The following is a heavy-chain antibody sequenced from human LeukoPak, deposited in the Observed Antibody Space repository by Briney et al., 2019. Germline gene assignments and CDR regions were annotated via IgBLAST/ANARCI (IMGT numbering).Heavy chain of an antibody. D-gene: IGHD3-10*01. CDR2: IYTSGST. CDR3: ARVWAPLSIDY. J-gene: IGHJ4*02. CDR1: GGSISSGSYY. V-gene: IGHV4-61*02. Sequence: NPSQTLSLTCTVSGGSISSGSYYWSWIRQPAGKGLEWIGRIYTSGSTNYNPSLKSRVTISVDTSKNQFSLKLSSVTAADTAVYYCARVWAPLSIDYWGQGTLVTVSS.